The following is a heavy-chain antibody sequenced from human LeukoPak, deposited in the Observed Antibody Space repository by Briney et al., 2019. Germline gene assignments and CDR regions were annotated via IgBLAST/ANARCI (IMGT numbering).Heavy chain of an antibody. CDR1: GGSLSSYY. Sequence: PSETLSLTCTVSGGSLSSYYWSWLRQPPGKGLEWIGYIYYSGSTNFNPSLKSRVTISVVTSKNQFSLRLSSVTAADTAVYYCGRDGAAPFDYWGQGTLVTVSS. V-gene: IGHV4-59*01. CDR3: GRDGAAPFDY. J-gene: IGHJ4*02. CDR2: IYYSGST. D-gene: IGHD6-6*01.